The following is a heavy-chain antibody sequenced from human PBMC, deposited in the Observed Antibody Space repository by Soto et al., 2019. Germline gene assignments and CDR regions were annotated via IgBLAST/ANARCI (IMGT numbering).Heavy chain of an antibody. CDR1: GYTFSIYD. J-gene: IGHJ4*02. Sequence: ASVKISSASCGYTFSIYDIHGVRQAPGQGLEWMGIINPSGGSTSYAQKFQGRVTMTRDTSTSTVYMELSSLRSEDTAVYYCARAEPHSGSYYLDYWGQGTLVTVSS. CDR3: ARAEPHSGSYYLDY. CDR2: INPSGGST. D-gene: IGHD1-26*01. V-gene: IGHV1-46*01.